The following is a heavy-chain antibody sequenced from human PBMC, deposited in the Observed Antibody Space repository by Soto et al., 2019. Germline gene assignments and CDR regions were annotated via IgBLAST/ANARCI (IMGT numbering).Heavy chain of an antibody. J-gene: IGHJ6*03. D-gene: IGHD3-10*01. CDR2: ISWNSGSI. V-gene: IGHV3-9*01. CDR3: AKDSITMVRGEYYYYYYYMYV. Sequence: EVQLVESGGGLVQPGRSLRLSCAASGFTFDDYAMHWVRQAPGKGLEWVSGISWNSGSIGYADSVKGRFTISRDNAKNSLYLPMNSLRAEDTALYYCAKDSITMVRGEYYYYYYYMYVWGKGTTVTVS. CDR1: GFTFDDYA.